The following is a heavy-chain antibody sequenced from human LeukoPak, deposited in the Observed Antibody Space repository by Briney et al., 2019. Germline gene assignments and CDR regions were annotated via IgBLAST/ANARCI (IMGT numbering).Heavy chain of an antibody. V-gene: IGHV3-23*01. Sequence: GGSLRLSCAASGFIFSSYAMSWVRQAPGKGLEGVSLLSGSGDTTFYADSVKGRFTISRDNVDNVVDLQMNSLGAEDTAVYYCARVAVSGPTGLFDSWGQGTLVIVSS. CDR3: ARVAVSGPTGLFDS. CDR1: GFIFSSYA. J-gene: IGHJ5*01. D-gene: IGHD2-8*02. CDR2: LSGSGDTT.